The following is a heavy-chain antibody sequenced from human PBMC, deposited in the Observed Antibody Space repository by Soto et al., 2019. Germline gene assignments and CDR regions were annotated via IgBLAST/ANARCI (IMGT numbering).Heavy chain of an antibody. CDR3: ARVPYSSGYFANFDY. D-gene: IGHD3-22*01. J-gene: IGHJ4*02. CDR2: IYYSGST. Sequence: QVQLQESGPGLVKPSQTLSLTCTVSGGSISSGGYYWSWIRQHPGKGLEWIGDIYYSGSTYYNLSLTSRLTISVGTSKNQFSLKLSSVTAADTAVYYCARVPYSSGYFANFDYWGQGTLVTVSS. CDR1: GGSISSGGYY. V-gene: IGHV4-31*03.